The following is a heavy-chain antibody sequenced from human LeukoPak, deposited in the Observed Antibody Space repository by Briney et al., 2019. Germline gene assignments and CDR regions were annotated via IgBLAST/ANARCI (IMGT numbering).Heavy chain of an antibody. J-gene: IGHJ3*02. CDR1: GFTFSSYA. V-gene: IGHV3-23*01. CDR2: ISGSGGST. D-gene: IGHD4-11*01. CDR3: AKDLAVTTPFDAFDI. Sequence: GGSLRLSCAASGFTFSSYAMSWVRQAPGKGLEWVSGISGSGGSTYYADSVKGRFTISRDNSKNTVYLQMNSLRAEDTAVYYCAKDLAVTTPFDAFDIWGQGTMVTVSS.